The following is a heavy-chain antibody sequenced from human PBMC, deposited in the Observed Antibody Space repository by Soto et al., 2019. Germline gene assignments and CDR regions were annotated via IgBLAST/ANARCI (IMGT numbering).Heavy chain of an antibody. CDR2: IYYTGNT. D-gene: IGHD3-16*01. CDR1: GGSISSTTSY. J-gene: IGHJ4*02. CDR3: AREGGDGVDY. V-gene: IGHV4-31*03. Sequence: QVQLQESGPGLVKPSQTLSLTCTVSGGSISSTTSYWSWIRQHPGEGLEWIGYIYYTGNTYYNPSLKSRVTISVDTSENQFSLKLPSVTVADTAVYYCAREGGDGVDYWGQGTLVTVSS.